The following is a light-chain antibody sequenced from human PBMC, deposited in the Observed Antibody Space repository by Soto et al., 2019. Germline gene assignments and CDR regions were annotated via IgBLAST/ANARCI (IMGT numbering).Light chain of an antibody. CDR3: VLYMGSGAV. Sequence: QAVVTQERSFSVSPGGTVTLTCGLSSGSVSTSYYPSWYQQTPGQAPRTLIYSTNTRSSGVPDRFSGSILGNKAALTITGAQADDESDYYCVLYMGSGAVFGGGTKLTVL. CDR2: STN. CDR1: SGSVSTSYY. J-gene: IGLJ2*01. V-gene: IGLV8-61*01.